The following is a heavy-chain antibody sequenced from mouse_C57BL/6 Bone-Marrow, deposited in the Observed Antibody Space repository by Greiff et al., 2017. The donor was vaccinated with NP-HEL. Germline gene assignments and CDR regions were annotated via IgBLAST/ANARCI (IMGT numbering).Heavy chain of an antibody. J-gene: IGHJ4*01. D-gene: IGHD1-1*01. CDR1: GFNIKDDY. V-gene: IGHV14-4*01. Sequence: VQLQQSGAELVRPGASVKLSCTASGFNIKDDYMHWVKQRPEQGLEWIGWIDPENGDTEYASKFQGKATITAATSTTTAYLQLSSLTSEDTAVYYCTTGGITTVYYCAMDYWGQGTSVTVSS. CDR3: TTGGITTVYYCAMDY. CDR2: IDPENGDT.